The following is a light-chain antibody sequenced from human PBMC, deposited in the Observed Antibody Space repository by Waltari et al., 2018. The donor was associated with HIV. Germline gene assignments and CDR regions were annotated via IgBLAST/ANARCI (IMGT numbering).Light chain of an antibody. J-gene: IGLJ3*02. CDR2: EVF. CDR3: SSYSPRGFVL. V-gene: IGLV2-14*01. Sequence: QSALTQPASVSGSPGQSITISCTGDFGGYNLVSWYQQSPGRAPNLIIFEVFSRPSGVSDRFSGPKSGATASLAISALRAEDEADYFCSSYSPRGFVLFGGGTKVTVL. CDR1: DFGGYNL.